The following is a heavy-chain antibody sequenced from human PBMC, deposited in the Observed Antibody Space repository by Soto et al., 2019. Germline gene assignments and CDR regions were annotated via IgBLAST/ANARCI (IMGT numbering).Heavy chain of an antibody. D-gene: IGHD3-16*01. Sequence: QVQLVQSGAEVKKPGSSVKVSCKSSGGTYSPYTINWVRQAPGQGLEWMGRILPFLGVTNYGLKFQARVTITADKARSSAYRELRALRFEDTAVYDCARDWESSVSTWSFGGFWGRGTLVTVSS. CDR3: ARDWESSVSTWSFGGF. CDR1: GGTYSPYT. CDR2: ILPFLGVT. V-gene: IGHV1-69*08. J-gene: IGHJ4*02.